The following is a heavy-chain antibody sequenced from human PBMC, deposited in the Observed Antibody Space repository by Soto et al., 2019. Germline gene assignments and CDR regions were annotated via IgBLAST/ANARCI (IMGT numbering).Heavy chain of an antibody. J-gene: IGHJ4*02. D-gene: IGHD5-12*01. Sequence: EVQLVESGGGLVKPWGSLRLSCTASGFTFSSYSMNWVRQAPGKGLEWVSSITGSSSYILYADSVKGRFTISRDNDKNSLFLQMNSLRAEDTAVYYCARDLQMATIRGGDYWGQGALVTVSS. V-gene: IGHV3-21*02. CDR2: ITGSSSYI. CDR1: GFTFSSYS. CDR3: ARDLQMATIRGGDY.